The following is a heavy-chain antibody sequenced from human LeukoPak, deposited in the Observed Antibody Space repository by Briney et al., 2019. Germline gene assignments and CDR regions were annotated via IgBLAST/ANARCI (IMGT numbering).Heavy chain of an antibody. Sequence: GGPLRLSCVFCGSNLPVYPKHWLRQAPGKGLEWVSGIYWLSQRIDYADSVKGRFTVSRDNAKNSLFLQMNSLRPEDTALYYCGKDTSPGGLDSWGRGTMVIVSS. CDR1: GSNLPVYP. CDR3: GKDTSPGGLDS. V-gene: IGHV3-9*01. J-gene: IGHJ4*02. CDR2: IYWLSQRI. D-gene: IGHD4-23*01.